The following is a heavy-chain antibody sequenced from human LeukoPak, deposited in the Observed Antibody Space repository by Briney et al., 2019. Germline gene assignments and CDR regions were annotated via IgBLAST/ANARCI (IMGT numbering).Heavy chain of an antibody. Sequence: SETLSLTCTVSGGSLSSGSHYWSWIRQHPGKGREWIGYIYYSGTTYYNPSLKSRITISVDTSKNQFSLKMRSVTAADTALYYCARTSSSSWHYLDFWGQGTLVTVSS. CDR2: IYYSGTT. CDR3: ARTSSSSWHYLDF. CDR1: GGSLSSGSHY. V-gene: IGHV4-31*03. J-gene: IGHJ4*02. D-gene: IGHD6-13*01.